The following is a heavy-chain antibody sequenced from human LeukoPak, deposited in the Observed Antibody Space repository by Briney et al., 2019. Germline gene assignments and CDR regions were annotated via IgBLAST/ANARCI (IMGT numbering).Heavy chain of an antibody. V-gene: IGHV3-21*01. CDR1: GFTFSSYG. CDR3: ARDLVVVPAAILEVNWFDP. Sequence: GGSLRLSCAASGFTFSSYGMNWVRQAPGKGLEWVASISSSSSYIYYADSVKGRFTISRDNAKNSLYLQMNSLRAEDTAVYYCARDLVVVPAAILEVNWFDPWGQGTLVTVSS. D-gene: IGHD2-2*02. CDR2: ISSSSSYI. J-gene: IGHJ5*02.